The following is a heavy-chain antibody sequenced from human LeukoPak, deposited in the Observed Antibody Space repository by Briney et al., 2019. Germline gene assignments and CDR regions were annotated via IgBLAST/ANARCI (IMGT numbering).Heavy chain of an antibody. V-gene: IGHV1-2*02. J-gene: IGHJ4*02. Sequence: ASVKVSCKASGYTFTGYYMHWVRQAPGQGLEWMGWINPNSGGTNYAQKFQGRVTMTRDTSISTAYMELSSLRSGDTAVYYCTISDYGDFDYWGQGTLVTVSS. CDR2: INPNSGGT. CDR3: TISDYGDFDY. D-gene: IGHD4-17*01. CDR1: GYTFTGYY.